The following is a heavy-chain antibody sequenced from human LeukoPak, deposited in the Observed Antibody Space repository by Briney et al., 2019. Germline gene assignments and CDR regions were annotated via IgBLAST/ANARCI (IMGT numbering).Heavy chain of an antibody. CDR3: ARGGITFGGVIVLGMDA. CDR2: IGTAGDT. D-gene: IGHD3-16*02. J-gene: IGHJ6*02. CDR1: GFTFSSYD. V-gene: IGHV3-13*01. Sequence: GGSLRLSCAASGFTFSSYDMHWVRQATGKGLEWVSAIGTAGDTYYPGSVKGRFTISRENAKNSLYLQMNSLRAGDTAVYYCARGGITFGGVIVLGMDAWGQGTTVTVSS.